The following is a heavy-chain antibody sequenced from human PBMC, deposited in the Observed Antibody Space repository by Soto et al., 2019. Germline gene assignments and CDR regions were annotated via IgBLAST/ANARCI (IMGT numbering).Heavy chain of an antibody. CDR3: ARAVRYSSGWYYFDY. J-gene: IGHJ4*02. CDR2: ISYDGSNK. Sequence: PXGSLLLSCSASGFTVSSYAMHWVRQAPGKGLEWVAVISYDGSNKYYADSVKGRFTISRDNSKNTLYLQMNSLRAEDTAVYYCARAVRYSSGWYYFDYWGQGTLVTVYS. CDR1: GFTVSSYA. V-gene: IGHV3-30-3*01. D-gene: IGHD6-19*01.